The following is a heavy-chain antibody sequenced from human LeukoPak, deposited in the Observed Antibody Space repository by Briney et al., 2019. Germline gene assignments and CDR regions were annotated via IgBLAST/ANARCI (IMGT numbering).Heavy chain of an antibody. J-gene: IGHJ5*02. CDR1: GYTFISYY. V-gene: IGHV1-2*02. Sequence: ASVKVSCKAFGYTFISYYMNWVRQAPGQGLEWMGWINPNSGSTNYAQKFQGRVTMTRDTSISTAYMELSRLRSDDTAVYYCARDQRGYSYGYGFDPWGQGTLVTVSS. D-gene: IGHD5-18*01. CDR3: ARDQRGYSYGYGFDP. CDR2: INPNSGST.